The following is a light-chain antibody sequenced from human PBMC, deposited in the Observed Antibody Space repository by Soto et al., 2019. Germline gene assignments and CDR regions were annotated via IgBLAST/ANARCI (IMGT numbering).Light chain of an antibody. CDR2: EAS. V-gene: IGKV1-5*01. J-gene: IGKJ5*01. CDR1: QSITNR. CDR3: QVLNSYPIT. Sequence: DIQMTQSPSTLSASVGDRVTLTCQASQSITNRLAWYQQKPGKDPKLLIYEASSLESAVPSRFSGSGSGTEFTLTICGLQPDDFATYYCQVLNSYPITCGHGRRLEI.